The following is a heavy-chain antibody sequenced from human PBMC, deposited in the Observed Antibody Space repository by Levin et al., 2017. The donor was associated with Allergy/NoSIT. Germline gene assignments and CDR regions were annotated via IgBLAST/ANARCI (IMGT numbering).Heavy chain of an antibody. D-gene: IGHD2-2*01. Sequence: SCAASGFTFSKYWMHWVRQAPGEGLVWVSHINSDGSNTNYADSVKGRFTISRDNAKNTLYLQMSSLRGEDTAVYYCARGGCSSTSCSEDWGQGTLVTVSP. CDR2: INSDGSNT. J-gene: IGHJ4*02. CDR1: GFTFSKYW. V-gene: IGHV3-74*01. CDR3: ARGGCSSTSCSED.